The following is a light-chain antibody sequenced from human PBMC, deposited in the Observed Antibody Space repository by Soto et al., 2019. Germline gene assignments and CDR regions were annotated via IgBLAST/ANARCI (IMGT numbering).Light chain of an antibody. Sequence: QSALTQPPSVSGSPGQSVTISCTGTSSDVGSYNRVPWYQQPPGTAPKLMIYEVSNRPSGVPDRFSGSKSGNTASLTISGLQAEDEADYYCSSYTSSSTYVLFGGGTKLTVL. V-gene: IGLV2-18*02. CDR1: SSDVGSYNR. CDR2: EVS. J-gene: IGLJ2*01. CDR3: SSYTSSSTYVL.